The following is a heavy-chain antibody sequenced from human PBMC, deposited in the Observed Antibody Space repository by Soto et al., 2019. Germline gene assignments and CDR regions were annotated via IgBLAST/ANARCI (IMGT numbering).Heavy chain of an antibody. Sequence: KVACKSSGYPFTGYYIHWVRHAPGQGLEWMGWIDPTSGDTHYAQKFQGRVTMTRDTSISTAYMDLSRLRFDDTAVYYCATISLGTSPLDFDYWGQGTMVTVSS. D-gene: IGHD1-1*01. J-gene: IGHJ4*02. CDR3: ATISLGTSPLDFDY. CDR1: GYPFTGYY. V-gene: IGHV1-2*02. CDR2: IDPTSGDT.